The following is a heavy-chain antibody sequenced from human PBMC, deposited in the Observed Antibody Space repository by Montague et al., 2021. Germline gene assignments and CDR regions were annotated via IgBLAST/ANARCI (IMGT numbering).Heavy chain of an antibody. Sequence: SETLSLTCSVSGVSIGEKSFYWGWVRQAPRRGLEWIGHMFYRGNTYYNPSLQSRFSISVATSKNQFSLTLTSVTAPDTAVYYGARGCYGDPQTDPEAANCALDVWGQGTSVTVSS. J-gene: IGHJ6*02. CDR2: MFYRGNT. V-gene: IGHV4-39*02. CDR1: GVSIGEKSFY. D-gene: IGHD1-14*01. CDR3: ARGCYGDPQTDPEAANCALDV.